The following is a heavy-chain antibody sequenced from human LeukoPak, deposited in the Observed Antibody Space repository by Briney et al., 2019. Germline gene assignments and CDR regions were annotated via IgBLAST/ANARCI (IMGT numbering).Heavy chain of an antibody. V-gene: IGHV3-48*01. Sequence: GVSLRLSCTGSGFTFSIYFINWVRQAPGKGVEWVSYIRGSGNTINYADSVRGRFIITRGNTKNSVFLQMNRRSVEDTVVCYGARERYYGSGRASGMDVWGQGTTVTVSS. CDR2: IRGSGNTI. J-gene: IGHJ6*02. D-gene: IGHD3-10*01. CDR1: GFTFSIYF. CDR3: ARERYYGSGRASGMDV.